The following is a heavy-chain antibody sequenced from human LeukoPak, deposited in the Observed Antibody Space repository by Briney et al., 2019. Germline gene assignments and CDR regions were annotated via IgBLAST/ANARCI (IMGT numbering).Heavy chain of an antibody. CDR1: GYGFTSYG. CDR3: ARDITMVRGVIIAYYYGMDV. CDR2: ISAYNANT. D-gene: IGHD3-10*01. Sequence: ASVTVCCYCAGYGFTSYGISRVRLPPGQGLELMGWISAYNANTNYAQKLQGRVTMTTDRSTSTAYMELRSLKSDDTGVYYWARDITMVRGVIIAYYYGMDVWGQGTTVTVSS. J-gene: IGHJ6*02. V-gene: IGHV1-18*01.